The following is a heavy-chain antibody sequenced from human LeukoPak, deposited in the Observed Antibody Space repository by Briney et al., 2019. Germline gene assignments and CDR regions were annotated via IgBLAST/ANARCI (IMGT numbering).Heavy chain of an antibody. CDR2: ISYDGSNE. V-gene: IGHV3-30*04. D-gene: IGHD1-20*01. CDR3: AKVAYNWISYGPFDY. Sequence: GGSLRLSCAASGFTFSSYVMHWVRQAPGKGLEWVAIISYDGSNEYYADSVKGRFTISRDNSKNTLYLQMNSLRAEDTAVYYCAKVAYNWISYGPFDYWGQGTLVTVSS. J-gene: IGHJ4*02. CDR1: GFTFSSYV.